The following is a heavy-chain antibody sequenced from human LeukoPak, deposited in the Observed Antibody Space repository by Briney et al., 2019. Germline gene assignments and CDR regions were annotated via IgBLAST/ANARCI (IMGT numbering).Heavy chain of an antibody. CDR2: INHSGST. J-gene: IGHJ4*02. Sequence: SETLSLTCAVYGGSFSGYYWSWIRQPPGKGLEWIGEINHSGSTNYNPSLKSRVTISVDTSKNQFSLKLSSVTAADTAVYYCARGQRCPRMIVVVLFDYWGQGTLVTVSS. V-gene: IGHV4-34*01. D-gene: IGHD3-22*01. CDR1: GGSFSGYY. CDR3: ARGQRCPRMIVVVLFDY.